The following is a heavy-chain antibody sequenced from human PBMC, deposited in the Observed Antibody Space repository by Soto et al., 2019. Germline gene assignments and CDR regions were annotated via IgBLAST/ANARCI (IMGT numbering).Heavy chain of an antibody. Sequence: WGSLLVSCEASVFTFSDYSMAWVRQAPEKGLEWVSSISSSGTYIYYADSVKGRFAISRDNANNVMYLQMDTLRAEDTAVYYCVRAGHVFDVHYYGMDLWGQGTTVTVSS. J-gene: IGHJ6*02. V-gene: IGHV3-21*01. CDR1: VFTFSDYS. CDR2: ISSSGTYI. D-gene: IGHD3-10*01. CDR3: VRAGHVFDVHYYGMDL.